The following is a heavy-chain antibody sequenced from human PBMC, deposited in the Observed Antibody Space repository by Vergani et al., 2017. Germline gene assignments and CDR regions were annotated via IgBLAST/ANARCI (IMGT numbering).Heavy chain of an antibody. CDR3: ARDARDYGDRYYYYYMDV. CDR2: IWYDGSNK. J-gene: IGHJ6*03. D-gene: IGHD4-17*01. Sequence: QVQLVESGGGVVQPGRSLRLSCAASGFTFSSYGMHWVRQAPGKGLEWVAVIWYDGSNKYYADSVKGRFTISRDNSKNTLYLQMNSLRAEDTAVYYCARDARDYGDRYYYYYMDVWGKGP. V-gene: IGHV3-33*01. CDR1: GFTFSSYG.